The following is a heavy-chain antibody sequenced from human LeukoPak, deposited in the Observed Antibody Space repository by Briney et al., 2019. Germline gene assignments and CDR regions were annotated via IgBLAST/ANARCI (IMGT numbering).Heavy chain of an antibody. D-gene: IGHD3-22*01. Sequence: SQTLSLTCTVSGGSISSGDQYWNWIRLSPGKGLEWIGSIHPSGRLYNNPSLESRVTISIDTSKNQSSLNLNSVTAADTAVYFCSRGLDSRKLGYWGQGTLVTVSS. V-gene: IGHV4-31*03. CDR2: IHPSGRL. CDR1: GGSISSGDQY. J-gene: IGHJ4*02. CDR3: SRGLDSRKLGY.